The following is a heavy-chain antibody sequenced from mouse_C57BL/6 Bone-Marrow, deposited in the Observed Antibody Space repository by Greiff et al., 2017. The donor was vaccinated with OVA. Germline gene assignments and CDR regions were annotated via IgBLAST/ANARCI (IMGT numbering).Heavy chain of an antibody. D-gene: IGHD1-1*01. Sequence: QVQLQQSGAELVMPGASVKLSCKASGYTFTSYWMHWVKQRPGQGLEWIGEIDPSDSYTNYNQKFKGKSTLTVDKSSSTAYMQLSSLTSEDSAVYYCAREGLTVAWYFDVWGTGTTVTVSS. CDR2: IDPSDSYT. CDR1: GYTFTSYW. J-gene: IGHJ1*03. CDR3: AREGLTVAWYFDV. V-gene: IGHV1-69*01.